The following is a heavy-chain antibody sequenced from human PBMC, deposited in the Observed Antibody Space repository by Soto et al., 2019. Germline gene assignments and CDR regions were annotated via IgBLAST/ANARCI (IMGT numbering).Heavy chain of an antibody. J-gene: IGHJ4*02. Sequence: PSETLSLTCTVSGGSISSNYWTWIRQPPGKGLEWIGYVYNSGSTNYNPSLKSRVTISEDTSKSQFSLKVNSMTAADTAGCYCARYRREAVAGYTLDNWGQGILVTVSS. D-gene: IGHD6-13*01. V-gene: IGHV4-59*01. CDR2: VYNSGST. CDR3: ARYRREAVAGYTLDN. CDR1: GGSISSNY.